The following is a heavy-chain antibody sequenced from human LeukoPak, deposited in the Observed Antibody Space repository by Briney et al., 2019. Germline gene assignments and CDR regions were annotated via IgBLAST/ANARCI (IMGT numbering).Heavy chain of an antibody. J-gene: IGHJ6*02. V-gene: IGHV1-69*13. CDR2: IIPIFGTA. Sequence: GASVKVSCKASGGTFSSYAISWVRQAPGQGLEWMGGIIPIFGTANYAQKFQGRVTITADESTSTAYMELSSLRSEDTAVYYCARAGSHRLMVYAIHQRWYYGMDVWGQGTTVTVSS. CDR3: ARAGSHRLMVYAIHQRWYYGMDV. D-gene: IGHD2-8*01. CDR1: GGTFSSYA.